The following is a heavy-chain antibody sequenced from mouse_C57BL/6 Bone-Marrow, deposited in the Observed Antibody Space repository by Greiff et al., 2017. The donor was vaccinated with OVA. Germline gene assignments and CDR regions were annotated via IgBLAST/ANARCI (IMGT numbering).Heavy chain of an antibody. CDR3: AREDPIYYYGSSYPAWFAY. J-gene: IGHJ3*01. V-gene: IGHV1-52*01. CDR2: IDPSDSET. Sequence: VQLQQPGAELVRPGSSVKLSCKASGYTFTSYWMHWVKQRPIQGLEWIGNIDPSDSETHYNQKFKDKATLTVDKSSSTAYMQLSSLTSEDSAVYYCAREDPIYYYGSSYPAWFAYWGQGTLVTVSA. D-gene: IGHD1-1*01. CDR1: GYTFTSYW.